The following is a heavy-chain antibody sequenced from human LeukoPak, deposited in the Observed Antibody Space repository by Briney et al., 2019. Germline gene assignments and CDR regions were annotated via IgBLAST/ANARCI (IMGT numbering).Heavy chain of an antibody. V-gene: IGHV4-59*01. D-gene: IGHD1-26*01. J-gene: IGHJ4*02. CDR3: ARRGGYGATYFDY. Sequence: SETLSLTCTVSGGSISSYYWSWIRQPPGKGLEWTGYIYYSGSTNYNPSLKSRVTISVDTSKNQFSLKLSSVTAADTAVYYCARRGGYGATYFDYWGQGTLVTVSS. CDR2: IYYSGST. CDR1: GGSISSYY.